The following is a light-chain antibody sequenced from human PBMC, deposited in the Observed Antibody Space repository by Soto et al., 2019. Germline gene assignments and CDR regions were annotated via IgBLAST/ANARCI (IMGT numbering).Light chain of an antibody. Sequence: QSVLTQPASVSGSPGQSITISCTGTSSDVGGYNSVSWYQQHPGKAPKLILYDVTDRPSGVSYRFSGYKSGNTASLTISGXXAADXADYFCSSXTSSXXNVFGSGTK. CDR2: DVT. CDR1: SSDVGGYNS. V-gene: IGLV2-14*01. J-gene: IGLJ1*01. CDR3: SSXTSSXXNV.